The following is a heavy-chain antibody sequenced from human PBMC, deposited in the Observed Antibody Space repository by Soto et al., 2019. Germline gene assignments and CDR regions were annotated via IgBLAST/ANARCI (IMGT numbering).Heavy chain of an antibody. Sequence: EVQLVESGGGLVKPGGSLSLSCAASGFPFSGYSMNWVRQAPGKGWEWVSSISSSSSYIYYADSVKGRFTISRDNAKNSLYLQMNSLRAEDTAVYYCARDTRCSTSCYGNYYGMDVWGQGTTVTVSS. CDR3: ARDTRCSTSCYGNYYGMDV. CDR2: ISSSSSYI. D-gene: IGHD2-2*01. V-gene: IGHV3-21*01. CDR1: GFPFSGYS. J-gene: IGHJ6*02.